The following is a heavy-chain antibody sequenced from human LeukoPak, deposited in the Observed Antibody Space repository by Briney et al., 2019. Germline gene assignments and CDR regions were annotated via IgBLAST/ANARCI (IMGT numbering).Heavy chain of an antibody. CDR2: IYYSGST. D-gene: IGHD3-9*01. CDR3: ARTVGYDILTGYSLREWFDP. CDR1: GGSISSGGYY. V-gene: IGHV4-31*03. J-gene: IGHJ5*02. Sequence: PSETLSLTCSVSGGSISSGGYYWSWIRQHPGKGLEWIGYIYYSGSTYYNPSLKSRVTISVDTSKNQFSLKLSSVTAADTAVYYCARTVGYDILTGYSLREWFDPWGQGTLVTVSS.